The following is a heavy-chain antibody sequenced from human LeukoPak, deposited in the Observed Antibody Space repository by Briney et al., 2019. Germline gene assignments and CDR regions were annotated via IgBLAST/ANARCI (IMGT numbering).Heavy chain of an antibody. CDR1: GGSFSGYY. CDR3: ARGFYCGGDCYSNFDY. D-gene: IGHD2-21*02. V-gene: IGHV4-34*01. J-gene: IGHJ4*02. Sequence: SETLSLTCAVYGGSFSGYYWSWIRQPPGKGLEWIGEINHSGSTNYNPSLKSRVTISVDTSKNQFSLKLSSVTAADTAVYYCARGFYCGGDCYSNFDYWGQGTLVTVSS. CDR2: INHSGST.